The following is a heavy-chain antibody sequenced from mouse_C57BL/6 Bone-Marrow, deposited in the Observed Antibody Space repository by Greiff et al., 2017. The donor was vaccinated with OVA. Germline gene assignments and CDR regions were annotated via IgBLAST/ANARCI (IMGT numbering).Heavy chain of an antibody. CDR3: AKHEEQLRPLYYAMDY. V-gene: IGHV1-62-2*01. D-gene: IGHD3-2*02. CDR2: FYPGSGSI. J-gene: IGHJ4*01. CDR1: GYTFTEYT. Sequence: VQLQQSGAELVKPGASVKLSCKASGYTFTEYTIHWVKQRSGQGLEWIGWFYPGSGSIKYNEKFKDKATLTADKSSSTVYMELSRLTSEDSAVYFCAKHEEQLRPLYYAMDYWGQGTSVTVSS.